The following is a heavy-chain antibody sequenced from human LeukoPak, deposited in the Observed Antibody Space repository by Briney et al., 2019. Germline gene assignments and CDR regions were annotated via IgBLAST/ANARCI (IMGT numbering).Heavy chain of an antibody. CDR3: ARGLDIVVVVAATSMYALDI. J-gene: IGHJ3*02. D-gene: IGHD2-15*01. Sequence: SETLSLTCAVYGGSFSGYYWSWIRQPPGKGLEWIGEINHSGSTNYNPSLKSRVTISVDTSKNQFSLKLSSVTAADTAVYYCARGLDIVVVVAATSMYALDIWGQGTMVTVSS. CDR1: GGSFSGYY. CDR2: INHSGST. V-gene: IGHV4-34*01.